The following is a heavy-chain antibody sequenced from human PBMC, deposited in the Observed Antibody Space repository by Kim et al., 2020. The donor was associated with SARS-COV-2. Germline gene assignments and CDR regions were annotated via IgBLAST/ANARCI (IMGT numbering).Heavy chain of an antibody. V-gene: IGHV4-34*01. D-gene: IGHD2-2*01. CDR2: INHSGST. CDR1: GGSFSGYY. J-gene: IGHJ3*02. Sequence: SETLSLTCAVYGGSFSGYYWSWIRQPPGKGLEWIGEINHSGSTNYNPSLKSRVTISVDTSKNQFSLKLSSVTAADTAVYYCARKVDTQLGYCSSTSCLHDAFDIWGQGTMVTVSS. CDR3: ARKVDTQLGYCSSTSCLHDAFDI.